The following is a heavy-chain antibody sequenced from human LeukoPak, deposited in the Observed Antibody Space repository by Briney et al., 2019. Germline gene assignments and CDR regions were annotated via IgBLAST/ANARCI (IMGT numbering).Heavy chain of an antibody. Sequence: GGSLRLSCAASGFTFSSYWMSWVRQAPGKGLEWVANIKQDGSEKYYVDSAKGRFTISRDNAKNSLYLQMNSLRAEDTAVYYCARGCSGGSCYESKFDPWGQGTLVAVTS. CDR1: GFTFSSYW. CDR3: ARGCSGGSCYESKFDP. CDR2: IKQDGSEK. D-gene: IGHD2-15*01. V-gene: IGHV3-7*01. J-gene: IGHJ5*02.